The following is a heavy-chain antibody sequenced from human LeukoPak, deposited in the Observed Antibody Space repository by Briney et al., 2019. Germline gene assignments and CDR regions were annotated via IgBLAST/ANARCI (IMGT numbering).Heavy chain of an antibody. J-gene: IGHJ4*02. CDR2: ISGSGGST. D-gene: IGHD6-19*01. CDR3: AKIPVSYSSGWSTFDY. V-gene: IGHV3-23*01. CDR1: GFSFDTYA. Sequence: GGSLRLPCAASGFSFDTYAMSWVRQTPGKGLEWVSGISGSGGSTYYADSVKGRFTISRDNSKNTLYLQMNSLRVEDTAIYYCAKIPVSYSSGWSTFDYWGQGTLVTVSS.